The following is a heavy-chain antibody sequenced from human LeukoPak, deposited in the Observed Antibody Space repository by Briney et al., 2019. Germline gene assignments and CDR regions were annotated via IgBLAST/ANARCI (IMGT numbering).Heavy chain of an antibody. CDR3: ARGHYYDSSGYFDY. D-gene: IGHD3-22*01. Sequence: SETLSLTCTVSGGSISSYYWSWIRQPPGKGLEWIGYIYYSGSTNYNPSLKSRVTTSVDTSKNQFSLKLSSVTAADTAVYYCARGHYYDSSGYFDYWGQGTLVTVSS. CDR2: IYYSGST. CDR1: GGSISSYY. V-gene: IGHV4-59*08. J-gene: IGHJ4*02.